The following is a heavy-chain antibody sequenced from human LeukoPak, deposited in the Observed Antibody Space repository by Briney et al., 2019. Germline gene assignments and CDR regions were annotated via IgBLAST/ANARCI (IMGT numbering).Heavy chain of an antibody. J-gene: IGHJ4*02. V-gene: IGHV1-18*01. D-gene: IGHD3-10*01. CDR3: ARVGYLTDYYGSDPLGY. CDR2: ISAYNGNT. CDR1: GYTFTSYG. Sequence: ASVKVSCKASGYTFTSYGISWVRQAPGQGLEWMGWISAYNGNTNYAQKLQGRVTMTTDTSTSTAYMELRSLRSDDTAVYYCARVGYLTDYYGSDPLGYWGQGTLVTVSS.